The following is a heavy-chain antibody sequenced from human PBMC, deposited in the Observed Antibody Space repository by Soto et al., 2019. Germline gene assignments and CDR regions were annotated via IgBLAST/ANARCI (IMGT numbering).Heavy chain of an antibody. Sequence: GGSLRLSCAASGFNISTQAMRWVRHAPGMWLESVSSVSSSSSHIYYADSVKCRLTISRDSAKNSLYLQMNSLRAEDTAVYYCARDLGYCSGGSCYSDAFDIWGQGTMVTVSS. CDR2: VSSSSSHI. V-gene: IGHV3-21*01. D-gene: IGHD2-15*01. J-gene: IGHJ3*02. CDR1: GFNISTQA. CDR3: ARDLGYCSGGSCYSDAFDI.